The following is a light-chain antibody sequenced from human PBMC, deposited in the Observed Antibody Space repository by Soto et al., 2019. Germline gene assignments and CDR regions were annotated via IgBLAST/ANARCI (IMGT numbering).Light chain of an antibody. J-gene: IGKJ5*01. V-gene: IGKV3-11*01. CDR1: QSVTTD. CDR3: QQRSKWPIT. Sequence: EIVLTPSPATLSLSPGERATLSCRASQSVTTDLAWYQQKPGQAPSLLIYDSSNRATGIPARFSGRGSGTDFTLTISSLEPEDFAVYYCQQRSKWPITVGQGTRREIK. CDR2: DSS.